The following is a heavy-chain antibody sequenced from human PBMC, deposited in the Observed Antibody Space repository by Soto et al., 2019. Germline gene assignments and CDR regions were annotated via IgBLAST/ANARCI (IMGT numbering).Heavy chain of an antibody. V-gene: IGHV1-18*01. CDR3: ARDHIIPAVDTLDY. CDR2: ISVYKGKT. J-gene: IGHJ4*02. D-gene: IGHD6-13*01. CDR1: GYTFSNYG. Sequence: QVQLVQSGAEVKKPGASVKVSCKATGYTFSNYGISWVRQVPGQGLEWMGWISVYKGKTNYAQKFQGRVIMTTDTSTSTAYMELRTLRSDDTAVYYCARDHIIPAVDTLDYWGQGTLVIVSS.